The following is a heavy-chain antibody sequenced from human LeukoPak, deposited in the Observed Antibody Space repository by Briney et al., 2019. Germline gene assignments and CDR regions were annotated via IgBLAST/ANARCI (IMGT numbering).Heavy chain of an antibody. CDR2: ISYDGTHK. D-gene: IGHD6-19*01. J-gene: IGHJ4*02. CDR1: GFTINRHA. CDR3: AKIYSTGWSGYFDY. Sequence: GGSLRLSCAASGFTINRHAIHWVRQAPSKGLEGVALISYDGTHKDYADSVKGRFTISRDNSKNTLYLQMNSLRAEDTAMYYCAKIYSTGWSGYFDYWGQGTLVIVPS. V-gene: IGHV3-30-3*02.